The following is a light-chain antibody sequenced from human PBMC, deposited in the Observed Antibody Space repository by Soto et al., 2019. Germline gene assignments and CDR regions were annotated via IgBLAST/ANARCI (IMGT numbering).Light chain of an antibody. CDR1: SSNIGAGYP. V-gene: IGLV1-40*01. CDR3: QSYDTSLSRRWV. CDR2: G. J-gene: IGLJ3*02. Sequence: QSVLTQPPSVSGAPGQTVTISCTGSSSNIGAGYPVHWYQQLPGTAPKLLVSGNRPSGVPDRFSASKSGASASLAITGLQAEDEADYYCQSYDTSLSRRWVFGGGTKVTVL.